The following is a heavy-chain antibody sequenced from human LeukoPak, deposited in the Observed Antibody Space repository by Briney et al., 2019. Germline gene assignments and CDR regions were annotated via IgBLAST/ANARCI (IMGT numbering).Heavy chain of an antibody. CDR1: GFTFSSYS. D-gene: IGHD3-10*01. CDR3: ARGLLLWFGELGPIDY. Sequence: PGGSLRLSCAASGFTFSSYSMNWVRQAPGKGLEWVASISSSSTYIYYADSVKGRFTISRDNAKNSLYLQMNSLRAEDTAVYYCARGLLLWFGELGPIDYWGQGTLVTVSS. J-gene: IGHJ4*02. CDR2: ISSSSTYI. V-gene: IGHV3-21*01.